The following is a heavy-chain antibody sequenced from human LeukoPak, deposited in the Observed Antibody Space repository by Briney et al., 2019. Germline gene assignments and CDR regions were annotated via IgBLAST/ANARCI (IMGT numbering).Heavy chain of an antibody. CDR3: ARGVATTTMSY. J-gene: IGHJ4*02. Sequence: PGGSLRLSCAASGFTVSSNYMSWVRQAPGKGLEWVSVIYSGGSTYYADSVKGRFTISRDNSKNTLYLQMNSLRAEDTAVYYCARGVATTTMSYWGQGTLITVSS. CDR1: GFTVSSNY. D-gene: IGHD5-12*01. V-gene: IGHV3-66*01. CDR2: IYSGGST.